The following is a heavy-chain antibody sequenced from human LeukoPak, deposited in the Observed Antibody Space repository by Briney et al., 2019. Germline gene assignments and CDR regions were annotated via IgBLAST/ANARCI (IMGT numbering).Heavy chain of an antibody. Sequence: VASVKVSCKASGYTFTNYSISWVRQAPGQGLEWMGWISAYNGYTNYAQKLQGRVTMTTDTSTGTAYMELRSLRSDDTAVYYCARFYYGSGSYYYFDYWGQGTLVTVSS. CDR1: GYTFTNYS. D-gene: IGHD3-10*01. CDR3: ARFYYGSGSYYYFDY. J-gene: IGHJ4*02. CDR2: ISAYNGYT. V-gene: IGHV1-18*01.